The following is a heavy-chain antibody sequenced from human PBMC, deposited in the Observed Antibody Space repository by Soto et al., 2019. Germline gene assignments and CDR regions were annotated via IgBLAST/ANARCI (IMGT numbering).Heavy chain of an antibody. J-gene: IGHJ4*02. D-gene: IGHD3-22*01. CDR2: IIPIFGTA. Sequence: ASVKVSCKASGGTFSGYAISWVRQAPGQGLEWMGGIIPIFGTANYAQKFQGRVTITADKSTSTAYMELSSLRSEDTAVYYCARRRGDYYDSSGYYFDYWGQGTLVTVSS. CDR3: ARRRGDYYDSSGYYFDY. CDR1: GGTFSGYA. V-gene: IGHV1-69*06.